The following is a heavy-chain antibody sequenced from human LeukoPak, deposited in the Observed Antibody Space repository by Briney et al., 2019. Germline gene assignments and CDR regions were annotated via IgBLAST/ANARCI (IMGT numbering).Heavy chain of an antibody. J-gene: IGHJ6*02. Sequence: GASVKVSCKASGYTFTGYYMHWVRQAPGQGLEWMGWINPNSGGTNYAQKFQGRVTITADKSTSTAYMELSSLRSEDTAVYYCAVADPYCSSTSCYNRPYYYGMDVWGQGTTVTVSS. CDR3: AVADPYCSSTSCYNRPYYYGMDV. CDR1: GYTFTGYY. CDR2: INPNSGGT. V-gene: IGHV1-2*02. D-gene: IGHD2-2*02.